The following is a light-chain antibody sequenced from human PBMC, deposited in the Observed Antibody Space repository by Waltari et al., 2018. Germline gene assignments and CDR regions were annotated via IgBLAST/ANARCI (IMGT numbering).Light chain of an antibody. V-gene: IGKV1-9*01. CDR1: QGISSY. CDR2: AAS. Sequence: DIQLTQSPSFLSASVGDRVTITCRASQGISSYLAWYQQQPGKAPKPLIKAASTLQSGVPSRFSGSVSGTEFTLTINSLQPEDFATYYCQQLNSYPVTFGQGTRLEIK. J-gene: IGKJ5*01. CDR3: QQLNSYPVT.